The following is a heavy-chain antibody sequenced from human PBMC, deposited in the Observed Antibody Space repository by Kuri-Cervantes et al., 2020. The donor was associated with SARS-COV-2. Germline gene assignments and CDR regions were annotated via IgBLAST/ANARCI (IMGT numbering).Heavy chain of an antibody. V-gene: IGHV3-53*01. Sequence: GGSLRLSCAVSGFTVSRNYMSWVRQAPGKGLEWVSVTYSGGNAYYADSVKGRFTISTDDSKNTLYLQLNSLRAEDSAVYYCAGGSAMVRSMDVWGQGTTVTVSS. J-gene: IGHJ6*02. D-gene: IGHD3-10*01. CDR1: GFTVSRNY. CDR3: AGGSAMVRSMDV. CDR2: TYSGGNA.